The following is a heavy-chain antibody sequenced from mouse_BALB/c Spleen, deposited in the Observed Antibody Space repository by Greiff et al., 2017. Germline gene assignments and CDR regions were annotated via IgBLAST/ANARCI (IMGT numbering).Heavy chain of an antibody. D-gene: IGHD2-4*01. CDR3: ASLYYDCDGDYFDY. Sequence: QVHVKQPGSVLVRPGASVTLSCKASGYSFTSSWMHWAKQRPGQGLEWIGEIHPNSGNTNYNEKFKGKATLTVDTSSSTAYVDLSSLTSEDSAVYYCASLYYDCDGDYFDYWGQGTTLTVSS. CDR2: IHPNSGNT. V-gene: IGHV1S130*01. CDR1: GYSFTSSW. J-gene: IGHJ2*01.